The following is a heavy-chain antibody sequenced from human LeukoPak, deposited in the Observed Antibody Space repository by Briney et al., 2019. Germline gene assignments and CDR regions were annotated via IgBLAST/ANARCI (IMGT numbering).Heavy chain of an antibody. CDR2: IGGDSRGT. D-gene: IGHD1-26*01. CDR3: ARRVGGTPDY. V-gene: IGHV3-23*01. Sequence: PGGSLRLSCTASGFTFSNHAMTWVRQAPGKGLEWVSAIGGDSRGTDYADSVKGRFTISRDNSKNTLYLEMNSRRADDTARYYCARRVGGTPDYWGPGTLVTVSS. CDR1: GFTFSNHA. J-gene: IGHJ4*02.